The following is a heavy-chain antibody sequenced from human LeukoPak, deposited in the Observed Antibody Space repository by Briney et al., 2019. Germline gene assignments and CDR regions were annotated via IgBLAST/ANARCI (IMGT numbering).Heavy chain of an antibody. CDR2: INPNSGGT. Sequence: GASVKVSCKASEYTFTGYNMNWGRQAPGQGLGWMGWINPNSGGTNYAQKFQGRVTMTRDTSISTAYMELSRLRSDDTAVYYCAREVRELSNWGQGTLVTVSS. CDR3: AREVRELSN. V-gene: IGHV1-2*02. D-gene: IGHD1-26*01. J-gene: IGHJ4*02. CDR1: EYTFTGYN.